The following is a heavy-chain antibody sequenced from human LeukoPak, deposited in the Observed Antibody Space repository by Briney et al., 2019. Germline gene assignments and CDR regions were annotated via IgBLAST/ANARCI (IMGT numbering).Heavy chain of an antibody. Sequence: ASVKVSCKASGYTFTSYGISWVRQAPGQGLEWMGWISAYNGNTNYAQKLQGRVTMTTDASTSTAYMELRSLRSDDTAVYYCARDYLRSLPYYCDSSGYNPFDYWGQGTLVTVSS. D-gene: IGHD3-22*01. J-gene: IGHJ4*02. CDR3: ARDYLRSLPYYCDSSGYNPFDY. CDR2: ISAYNGNT. V-gene: IGHV1-18*01. CDR1: GYTFTSYG.